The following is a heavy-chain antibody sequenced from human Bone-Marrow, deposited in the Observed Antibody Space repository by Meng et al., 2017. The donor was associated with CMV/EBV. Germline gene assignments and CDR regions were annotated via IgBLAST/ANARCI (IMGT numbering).Heavy chain of an antibody. CDR2: INHSGST. Sequence: GSLRLSCAVYGGSFSGYYWSWIRQPPGKRLEWIGEINHSGSTNYNPSLKSRVTISVDTSKNQFSLKLSSVTAADTAVYYCARCIIAVAGKGGFDYWGQGTLVTVSS. CDR3: ARCIIAVAGKGGFDY. CDR1: GGSFSGYY. D-gene: IGHD6-19*01. J-gene: IGHJ4*02. V-gene: IGHV4-34*01.